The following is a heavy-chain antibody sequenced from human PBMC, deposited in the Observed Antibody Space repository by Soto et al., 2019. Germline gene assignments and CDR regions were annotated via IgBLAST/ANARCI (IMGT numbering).Heavy chain of an antibody. Sequence: LRLSCAASGFTFSSYWMHWVRQAPGKGLVWVSRINSDGSSTSYADSVKGRFTISRDNAKNTLYLQMNSLRAEDTAVYYCARDLTGHYDFLAARYYYGRDVWGQGTTVTVSS. J-gene: IGHJ6*02. CDR3: ARDLTGHYDFLAARYYYGRDV. V-gene: IGHV3-74*01. CDR1: GFTFSSYW. CDR2: INSDGSST. D-gene: IGHD3-9*01.